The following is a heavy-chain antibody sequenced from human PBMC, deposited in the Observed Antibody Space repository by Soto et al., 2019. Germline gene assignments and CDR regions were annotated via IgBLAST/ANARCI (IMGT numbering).Heavy chain of an antibody. CDR3: TTERGSSPDIVVVPAAILGWELGVDY. J-gene: IGHJ4*02. CDR2: IKSKTDGGTT. D-gene: IGHD2-2*01. V-gene: IGHV3-15*07. Sequence: GGSLRLSCAASGFTFSNAWMNWVRQAPGKGLEWVGRIKSKTDGGTTDYAAPVKGRFTISRDDSKNTLYLQMNSLKTEDTAVYYCTTERGSSPDIVVVPAAILGWELGVDYWGQGTLVTVSS. CDR1: GFTFSNAW.